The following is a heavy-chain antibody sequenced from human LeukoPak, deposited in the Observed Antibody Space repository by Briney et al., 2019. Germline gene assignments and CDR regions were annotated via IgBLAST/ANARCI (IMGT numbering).Heavy chain of an antibody. V-gene: IGHV4-4*07. CDR2: IYTSGST. J-gene: IGHJ4*02. CDR3: ARLLVPGYVDY. D-gene: IGHD6-13*01. CDR1: GGSISSYY. Sequence: PSETLSLTCTVSGGSISSYYWSWIRKPAAKGLEWMGRIYTSGSTNYNPSLKSRVTMSVDTSKNQFSLTLSSVTAADTAVYYCARLLVPGYVDYWGQGTLVTVSS.